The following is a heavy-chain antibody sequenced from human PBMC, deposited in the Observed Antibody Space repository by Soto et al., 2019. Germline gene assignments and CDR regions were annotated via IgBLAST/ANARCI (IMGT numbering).Heavy chain of an antibody. J-gene: IGHJ6*02. Sequence: ASVKVPCKASGYTFTSYYMHWVRQAPGQGLEWMGIINPSGGSTSYAQKFQGRVTMTRDTSTSTVYMELSSLRPEDTAVYYCARDQTIFGVVTNYYYYGMDVWGQGTRVTVSS. V-gene: IGHV1-46*01. D-gene: IGHD3-3*01. CDR1: GYTFTSYY. CDR3: ARDQTIFGVVTNYYYYGMDV. CDR2: INPSGGST.